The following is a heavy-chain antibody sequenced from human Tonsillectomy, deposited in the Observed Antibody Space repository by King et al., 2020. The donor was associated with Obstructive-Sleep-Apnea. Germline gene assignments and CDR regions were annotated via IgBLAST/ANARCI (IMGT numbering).Heavy chain of an antibody. J-gene: IGHJ4*02. CDR2: IRRKVYGGTT. V-gene: IGHV3-49*03. CDR1: GFTFGDYA. Sequence: VQLVESGGGLVQPGRSLRLSCTASGFTFGDYAMSGFRQAPGKGLEWVGFIRRKVYGGTTEYAESVKGRFTISRDDSKSIAYLQMTSLKTEDTAVYYCTRDLGYYDTSGYLGFYWGQGTLVTVSS. CDR3: TRDLGYYDTSGYLGFY. D-gene: IGHD3-22*01.